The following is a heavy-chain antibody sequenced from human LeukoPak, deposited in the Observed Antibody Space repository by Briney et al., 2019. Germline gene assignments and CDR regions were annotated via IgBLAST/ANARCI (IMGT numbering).Heavy chain of an antibody. Sequence: GGSLRLSCAASGFTSSSYGMHWVRQAPGKGLEWVAVISYDGSNKYYADSVKGRFTISRDNSKNTLYLQMNSLRAEDTAVYYCAKEDTAMVTLPYYYYSMDVWGQGTTVTVSS. D-gene: IGHD5-18*01. V-gene: IGHV3-30*18. CDR3: AKEDTAMVTLPYYYYSMDV. J-gene: IGHJ6*02. CDR1: GFTSSSYG. CDR2: ISYDGSNK.